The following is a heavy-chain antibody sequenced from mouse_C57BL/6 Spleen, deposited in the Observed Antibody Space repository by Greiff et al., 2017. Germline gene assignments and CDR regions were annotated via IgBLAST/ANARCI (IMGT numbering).Heavy chain of an antibody. V-gene: IGHV1-61*01. J-gene: IGHJ3*01. D-gene: IGHD2-2*01. CDR3: ARGGYGYAGAWFAY. CDR2: IYPSDSET. CDR1: GYTFTSYW. Sequence: QVQLQQPGAELVRPGSSVKLSCKASGYTFTSYWMDWVKQRPGQGLEWIGNIYPSDSETHYNQKFKDKATLTVDKSSSTAYMQLSSLTSEDSAVYYCARGGYGYAGAWFAYWGQGTLVTVSA.